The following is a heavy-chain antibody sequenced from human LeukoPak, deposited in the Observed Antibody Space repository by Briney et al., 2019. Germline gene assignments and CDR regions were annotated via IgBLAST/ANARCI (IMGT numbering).Heavy chain of an antibody. Sequence: GGSLRLSCAASEFDFSTYTMTWVRQAPGKGLEWGSSIGSNINYIYYADSVKGRFTIFRDHAKTSLYLQMNSQRPEDTAVYYCARLNMLRGIVDSWGQGTLVYVSS. J-gene: IGHJ4*02. CDR2: IGSNINYI. CDR3: ARLNMLRGIVDS. D-gene: IGHD3-10*01. CDR1: EFDFSTYT. V-gene: IGHV3-21*01.